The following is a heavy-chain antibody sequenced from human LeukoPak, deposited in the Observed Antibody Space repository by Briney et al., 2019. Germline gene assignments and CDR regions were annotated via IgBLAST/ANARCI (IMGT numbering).Heavy chain of an antibody. CDR1: GFTFSYYW. CDR2: IKHDGSET. J-gene: IGHJ4*02. Sequence: PGGSLRLSCAASGFTFSYYWMTWVRQAPGKGLEWVANIKHDGSETKYVDSVKGRFTISRDNSKNTLYLQMNSLRAEGTAVYYCAKDGTVTADYFDYWGQGTLVTVSS. CDR3: AKDGTVTADYFDY. D-gene: IGHD2-21*02. V-gene: IGHV3-7*01.